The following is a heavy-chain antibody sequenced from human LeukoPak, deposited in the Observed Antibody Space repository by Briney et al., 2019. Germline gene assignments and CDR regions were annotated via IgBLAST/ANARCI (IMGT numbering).Heavy chain of an antibody. CDR1: GASINSYY. CDR2: IYYSGST. CDR3: ARDRGGGSALPHY. J-gene: IGHJ4*02. Sequence: SETLSLTCTVSGASINSYYWSWIRQPPGKGLEWIGYIYYSGSTNYNPSLKSRVTISVDTSKNQFSLKLSSVTAADTAVYYCARDRGGGSALPHYWGQGTLVTVSS. V-gene: IGHV4-59*01. D-gene: IGHD5-24*01.